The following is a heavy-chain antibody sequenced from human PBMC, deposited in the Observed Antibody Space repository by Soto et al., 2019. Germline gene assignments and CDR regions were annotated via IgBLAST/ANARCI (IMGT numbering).Heavy chain of an antibody. D-gene: IGHD5-18*01. CDR2: ISDSGRTT. Sequence: QVHLVESGGGLVKPGGSLRLSCAASGFTLSDYYMTWIRQAPGKGLEWLSYISDSGRTTYYADSLEGRFTISRDNARNSLFLQMNGLRAEDTAVYYCARSIHLPSTYADSWGQGTLVTVSS. J-gene: IGHJ4*02. CDR1: GFTLSDYY. CDR3: ARSIHLPSTYADS. V-gene: IGHV3-11*01.